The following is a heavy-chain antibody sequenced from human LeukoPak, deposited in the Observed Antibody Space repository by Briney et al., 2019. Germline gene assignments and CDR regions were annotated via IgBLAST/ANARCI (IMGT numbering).Heavy chain of an antibody. V-gene: IGHV4-34*08. CDR3: ARGRQDVNMILVVMAGVSYYLDV. Sequence: GSLRLSCTASGLIFRNFVMTWVRQTPGKGLEWIGEMSPSGSSNYNPSLKSRVTISVDTSKNQFSLKLRSVTAADTAVYYCARGRQDVNMILVVMAGVSYYLDVWSKGTTATVS. D-gene: IGHD3-22*01. CDR1: GLIFRNFV. J-gene: IGHJ6*03. CDR2: MSPSGSS.